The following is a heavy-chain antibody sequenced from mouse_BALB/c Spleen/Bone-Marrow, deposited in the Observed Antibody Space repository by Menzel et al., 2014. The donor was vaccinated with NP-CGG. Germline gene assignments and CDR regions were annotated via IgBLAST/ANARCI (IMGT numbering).Heavy chain of an antibody. CDR1: GYTFTSYW. CDR3: ARSRGWYFDV. Sequence: QVQLKQSGAELARPGASAKLSCKASGYTFTSYWMQWIKQRPGQGLEWIGAIYPGDGDTTYTQKFKGKATLTADKSSSTAYMQLSSLASEDSAVYYCARSRGWYFDVWGAGTTVTVSS. CDR2: IYPGDGDT. V-gene: IGHV1-87*01. J-gene: IGHJ1*01.